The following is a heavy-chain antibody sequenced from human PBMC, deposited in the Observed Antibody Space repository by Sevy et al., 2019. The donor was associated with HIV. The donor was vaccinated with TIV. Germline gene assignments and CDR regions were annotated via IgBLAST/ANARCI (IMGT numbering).Heavy chain of an antibody. CDR1: GGSISSYF. V-gene: IGHV4-59*01. D-gene: IGHD1-1*01. CDR3: ARDSTTRPRVRDY. CDR2: IYFTGNA. J-gene: IGHJ4*02. Sequence: SETLSLTCGVSGGSISSYFWTWVRQSPGKGLEWIGNIYFTGNADYSPSLKSRVTLSLDTSKSHFSLILNSVTAADTAVYYCARDSTTRPRVRDYWGQGTLVTVSS.